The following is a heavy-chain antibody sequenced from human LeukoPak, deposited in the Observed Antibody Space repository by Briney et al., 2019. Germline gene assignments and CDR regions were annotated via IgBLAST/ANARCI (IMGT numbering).Heavy chain of an antibody. D-gene: IGHD2-21*02. Sequence: GGSLRLSCAASGFTFSSYAMHWVRQAPGKGLEWVADISQDGSKKYYADSVKGRFTISRDNAKNTLYLQMKSLRAEDTPVYYLTSRNCGGDCDSELFDYSGQGKLFTVSS. V-gene: IGHV3-30*03. J-gene: IGHJ4*02. CDR1: GFTFSSYA. CDR2: ISQDGSKK. CDR3: TSRNCGGDCDSELFDY.